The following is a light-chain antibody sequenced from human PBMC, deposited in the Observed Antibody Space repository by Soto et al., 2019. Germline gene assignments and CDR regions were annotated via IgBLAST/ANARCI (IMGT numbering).Light chain of an antibody. V-gene: IGKV3-11*01. CDR1: QSVSTF. CDR2: DAS. CDR3: QQRSNWPPSIT. Sequence: ETVLTQSPATLSLSPGERATLSCMASQSVSTFLAWYQQKPGQAPRLLIYDASIRDTDIPARFSGSGSGTDFNLTSSSLEPEDFAVYYCQQRSNWPPSITFGQGPRLEIK. J-gene: IGKJ5*01.